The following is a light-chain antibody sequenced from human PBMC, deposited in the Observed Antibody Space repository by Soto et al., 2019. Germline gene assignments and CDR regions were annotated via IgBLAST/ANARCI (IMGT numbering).Light chain of an antibody. CDR3: QVWDSSSDHVV. V-gene: IGLV3-21*02. CDR2: DDS. J-gene: IGLJ2*01. CDR1: NIGSKS. Sequence: SYELTQPPSVSVAPGQTARITCGGTNIGSKSVHWYQQKPGQAPVLVVYDDSDRPSWIPERFSGSNSGNTATLTISRVEAGDEADYYCQVWDSSSDHVVFGGGTKLTVL.